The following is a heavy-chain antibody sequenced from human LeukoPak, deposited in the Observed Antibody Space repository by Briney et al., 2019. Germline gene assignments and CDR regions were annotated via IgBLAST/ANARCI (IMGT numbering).Heavy chain of an antibody. D-gene: IGHD1-26*01. CDR1: GYSFTGNY. V-gene: IGHV1-46*01. CDR3: ARDNSVGETAWWFDP. Sequence: AASVKVSCKASGYSFTGNYMHWVRQAPGQGLEWMGLINPSGSSTTYAQKFQGRVTMTRDMFTSTDYMELTSLTSDDTAVYYCARDNSVGETAWWFDPWGQGTLVTVSS. J-gene: IGHJ5*02. CDR2: INPSGSST.